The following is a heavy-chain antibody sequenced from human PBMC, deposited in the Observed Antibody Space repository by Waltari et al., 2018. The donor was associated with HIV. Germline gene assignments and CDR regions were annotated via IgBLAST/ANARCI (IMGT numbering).Heavy chain of an antibody. J-gene: IGHJ6*02. D-gene: IGHD1-26*01. V-gene: IGHV3-21*01. CDR2: ISSSSSYI. Sequence: EVQLVESGGGLVKPGGSLRLSCAASGFTFRSSSMNWVRQAPGKGLEWVSSISSSSSYIYYADSVKGRFTISRDNAKNSLYLQMNSLRAEDTAVYYCEGSSALGMDVWGQGTTVTVSS. CDR3: EGSSALGMDV. CDR1: GFTFRSSS.